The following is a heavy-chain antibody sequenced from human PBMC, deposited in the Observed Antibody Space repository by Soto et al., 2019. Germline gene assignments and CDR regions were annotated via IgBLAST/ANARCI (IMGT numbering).Heavy chain of an antibody. V-gene: IGHV3-66*01. CDR2: IKSGGNT. CDR3: VRENYYYGMDV. J-gene: IGHJ6*02. CDR1: GFTFSTDW. Sequence: WESLRLSFSAYGFTFSTDWMYWVRQAPGKGLEWVSLIKSGGNTYYADSVEGRFTISRDNSKNTVFLQMNSLRAEDTAVYYCVRENYYYGMDVWGQGT.